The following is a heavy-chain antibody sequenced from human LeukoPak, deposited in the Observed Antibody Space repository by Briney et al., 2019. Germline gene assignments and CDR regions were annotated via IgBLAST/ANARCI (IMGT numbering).Heavy chain of an antibody. Sequence: SETLSLTCTVSGGSISSGGYYWSWLRQPPGKGLEWIGSIYYSGSTYYNPSLKSRVTISVDTSKNQFSLKLSSVTAADTAVYYCAKTGAGAVAFDIWGQGTMVTVSS. CDR2: IYYSGST. D-gene: IGHD3-10*01. J-gene: IGHJ3*02. V-gene: IGHV4-39*01. CDR1: GGSISSGGYY. CDR3: AKTGAGAVAFDI.